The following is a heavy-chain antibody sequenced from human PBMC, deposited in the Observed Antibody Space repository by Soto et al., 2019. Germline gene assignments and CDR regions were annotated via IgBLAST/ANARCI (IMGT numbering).Heavy chain of an antibody. D-gene: IGHD5-18*01. Sequence: EVQLLESGGGLVQPGGSLRLSCAASGFIFSSYAMSWVRQAPGKGLEWVAVISGSGDITNYTDSVKGRFTISRDNSKNTLHLQMNSLRAEDTAVYYCAKDRVQLWFPFHYWGQGTLVTVSS. CDR1: GFIFSSYA. CDR3: AKDRVQLWFPFHY. CDR2: ISGSGDIT. J-gene: IGHJ4*02. V-gene: IGHV3-23*01.